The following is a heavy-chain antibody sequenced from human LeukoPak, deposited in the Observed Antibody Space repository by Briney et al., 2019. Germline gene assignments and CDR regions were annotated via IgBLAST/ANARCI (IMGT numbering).Heavy chain of an antibody. J-gene: IGHJ3*01. V-gene: IGHV3-66*02. CDR1: GFTASANY. CDR2: IFSRGRT. CDR3: ARSTTSCLCDAFDV. Sequence: PGGSLRLSCAASGFTASANYMSWVPPAPREGLGEVSLIFSRGRTFYADSVRGRFTISRDNSKNTLYIQIKTLRAQSTAVYYCARSTTSCLCDAFDVWRQGTMVTVSS. D-gene: IGHD2-2*01.